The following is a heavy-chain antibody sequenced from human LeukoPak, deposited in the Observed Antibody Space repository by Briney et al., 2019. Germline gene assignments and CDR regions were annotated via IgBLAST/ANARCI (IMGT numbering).Heavy chain of an antibody. Sequence: GGSLRLSCAASGFTFSSYGMHWVRQAPGKGLVWVSRINSDGSSTSYADSVKGRFTISRDNAKNTLYLQMNSLRAEDTAVYYCARGNWGRYCDYWGQGNVVTVSS. CDR2: INSDGSST. J-gene: IGHJ4*02. V-gene: IGHV3-74*01. CDR3: ARGNWGRYCDY. D-gene: IGHD7-27*01. CDR1: GFTFSSYG.